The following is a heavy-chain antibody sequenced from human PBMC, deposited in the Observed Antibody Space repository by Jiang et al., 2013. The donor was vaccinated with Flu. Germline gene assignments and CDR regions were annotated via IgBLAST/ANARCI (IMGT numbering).Heavy chain of an antibody. Sequence: IYHSGSTNYNPSLKSRVTISVDKSKNQFSLKLSSVTAADTAVYYCARTIDCSSTSCYTGGWFDPWGQGTLVTVSS. CDR3: ARTIDCSSTSCYTGGWFDP. CDR2: IYHSGST. V-gene: IGHV4-4*02. D-gene: IGHD2-2*02. J-gene: IGHJ5*02.